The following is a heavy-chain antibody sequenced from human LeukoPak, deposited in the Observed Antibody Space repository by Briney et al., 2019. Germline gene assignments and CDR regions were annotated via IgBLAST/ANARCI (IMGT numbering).Heavy chain of an antibody. Sequence: SETLSLTCTVSGGSISSGSYYWSWIRQPAGKGLEWIGRIYTSGSTNYNPSLKSRVTISVDTSKNQFSLKLSSVTAADTAVYYCARDRNAMVRGVAYNWFGPWGQGTLVTVSS. CDR1: GGSISSGSYY. J-gene: IGHJ5*02. D-gene: IGHD3-10*01. V-gene: IGHV4-61*02. CDR2: IYTSGST. CDR3: ARDRNAMVRGVAYNWFGP.